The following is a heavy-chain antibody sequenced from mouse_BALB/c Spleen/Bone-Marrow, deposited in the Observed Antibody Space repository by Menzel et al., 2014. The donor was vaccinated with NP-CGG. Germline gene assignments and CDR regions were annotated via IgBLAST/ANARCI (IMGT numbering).Heavy chain of an antibody. Sequence: LVESGAELVKPGASVKLSCTASGFNIKDAYMHWMKQRPGQGLEWIGRIAPGNGNTQYNPKFKGKATITADTSSNTAYLHLTKLSAEDTAVYYCVRSPGEVNYWGQGTLVTVSA. CDR3: VRSPGEVNY. CDR1: GFNIKDAY. CDR2: IAPGNGNT. V-gene: IGHV14-3*02. D-gene: IGHD1-3*01. J-gene: IGHJ3*01.